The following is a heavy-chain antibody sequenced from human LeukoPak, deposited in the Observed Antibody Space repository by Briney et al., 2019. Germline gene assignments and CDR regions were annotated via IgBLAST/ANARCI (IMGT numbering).Heavy chain of an antibody. Sequence: GGSLRLSCAASGFTFSSYAMSWVRQASGKGLEWVSAISGSGGSTYYADSVKGRFTISRDNSKNTLYLQMNSLRAEDTAVYYCAKDSQGVVVVPGDFDYWGQGTLVTVSS. CDR1: GFTFSSYA. CDR2: ISGSGGST. CDR3: AKDSQGVVVVPGDFDY. V-gene: IGHV3-23*01. J-gene: IGHJ4*02. D-gene: IGHD2-2*01.